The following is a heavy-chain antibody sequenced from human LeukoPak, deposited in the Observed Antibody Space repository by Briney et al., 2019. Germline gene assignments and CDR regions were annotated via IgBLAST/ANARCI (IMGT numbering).Heavy chain of an antibody. CDR2: ISSSGSTI. V-gene: IGHV3-48*03. CDR1: GFTFSSYE. Sequence: GGSLRLSCAASGFTFSSYEMNWVRQAPGKGLEWVSYISSSGSTIYYADSVKGRFTISRDNAKNTLYLQMNSLRAEDTAVYYCASNSWLGPDYWGQGTLVTVSS. J-gene: IGHJ4*02. D-gene: IGHD4-23*01. CDR3: ASNSWLGPDY.